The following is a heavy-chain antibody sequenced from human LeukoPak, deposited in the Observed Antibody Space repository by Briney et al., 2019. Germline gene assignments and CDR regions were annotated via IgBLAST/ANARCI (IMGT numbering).Heavy chain of an antibody. D-gene: IGHD4-23*01. CDR1: GYTFTGYY. CDR3: ARSTGVGGSCDC. Sequence: ASVKVSCKASGYTFTGYYMHWVRQAPGQGLEWMGWINPNSGGTNYAQKFQGRVTMTRDTSISTAYMELSRLRSDDTAVYYCARSTGVGGSCDCWGRGTLAAVSS. V-gene: IGHV1-2*02. J-gene: IGHJ4*02. CDR2: INPNSGGT.